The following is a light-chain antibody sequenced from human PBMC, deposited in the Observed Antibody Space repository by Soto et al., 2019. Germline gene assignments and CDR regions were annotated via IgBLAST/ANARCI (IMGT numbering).Light chain of an antibody. CDR1: QSVSRNS. J-gene: IGKJ2*01. V-gene: IGKV3-20*01. Sequence: EVVLTQSPGTLSLSPGERATLSCRASQSVSRNSLAWYQQKPGQAPKLLIYGTSIRATDIPDRFSGSGSGTDFSLTISRLEPEDFAVYYCQQYSSSPPGYTFGQGTKLEIK. CDR2: GTS. CDR3: QQYSSSPPGYT.